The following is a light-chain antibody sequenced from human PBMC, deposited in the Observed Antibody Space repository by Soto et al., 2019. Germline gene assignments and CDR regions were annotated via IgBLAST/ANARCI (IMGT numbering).Light chain of an antibody. CDR3: CSYAGSYTLVV. CDR1: SSDVGGYNY. Sequence: QPALTQPRSVSGSPGQSVTISCTGTSSDVGGYNYVSWYQQHPGKAPKLMIYDVSKRPSGVPDRFSGSKSGNTASLNISGLQAEDEADYYCCSYAGSYTLVVFGGGTKLTVL. V-gene: IGLV2-11*01. J-gene: IGLJ2*01. CDR2: DVS.